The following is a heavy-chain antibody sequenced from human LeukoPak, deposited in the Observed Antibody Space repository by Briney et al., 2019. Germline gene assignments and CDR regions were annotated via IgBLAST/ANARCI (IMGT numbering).Heavy chain of an antibody. CDR1: GGSISSYY. Sequence: SETLSLTCTVSGGSISSYYWSWIRQPAGKGLEWIGRIYTSGSTNYNPSLETRVTMSVDTSKNLFSLRLSSVTAADTAVYFCAREGTYCSRTSCYDSFLDYWGQGTLVTVSS. J-gene: IGHJ4*02. V-gene: IGHV4-4*07. CDR3: AREGTYCSRTSCYDSFLDY. D-gene: IGHD2-2*01. CDR2: IYTSGST.